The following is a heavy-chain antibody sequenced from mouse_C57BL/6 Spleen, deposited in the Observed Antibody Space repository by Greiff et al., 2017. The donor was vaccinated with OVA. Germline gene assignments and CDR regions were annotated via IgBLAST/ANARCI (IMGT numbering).Heavy chain of an antibody. CDR2: IDPSDSET. V-gene: IGHV1-52*01. D-gene: IGHD3-2*02. CDR3: ARDSSGYVDYYAMDY. Sequence: QVQLKQSGAELVRPGSSVKLSCKASGYTFTSYWMHWVKQRPIQGLEWIGNIDPSDSETPYNQKFKDKATLTVDKSSSTAYMQLSSLTSEDSAVYDCARDSSGYVDYYAMDYWGQGTSVTVSS. CDR1: GYTFTSYW. J-gene: IGHJ4*01.